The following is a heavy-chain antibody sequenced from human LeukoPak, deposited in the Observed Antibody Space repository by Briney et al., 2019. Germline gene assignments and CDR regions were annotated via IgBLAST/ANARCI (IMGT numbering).Heavy chain of an antibody. D-gene: IGHD4-23*01. Sequence: SVEVSYKASGGTFSSYAISWVRQAPGQGLEWMGGIIPIFGTANYAQKFQGRVTITADESTSTAYMELSSLRSEDTAVYYCARGATVDYYYGMDVWGQGTTVTVSS. J-gene: IGHJ6*02. V-gene: IGHV1-69*13. CDR1: GGTFSSYA. CDR3: ARGATVDYYYGMDV. CDR2: IIPIFGTA.